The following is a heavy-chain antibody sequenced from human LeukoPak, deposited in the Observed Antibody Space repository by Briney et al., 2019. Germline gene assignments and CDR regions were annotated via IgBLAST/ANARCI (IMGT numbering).Heavy chain of an antibody. D-gene: IGHD1-26*01. CDR3: AREIIHSAPDVYFDY. CDR2: ISHSGST. J-gene: IGHJ4*01. V-gene: IGHV4-38-2*02. Sequence: SETLSLTCSVSYSSFSSDYFWGWIRQPPGKGLEWIGSISHSGSTYYNPSLKSRVTISLDTSKNQFSLRLRSVTAADTAVYFCAREIIHSAPDVYFDYWGQGSLVTVS. CDR1: YSSFSSDYF.